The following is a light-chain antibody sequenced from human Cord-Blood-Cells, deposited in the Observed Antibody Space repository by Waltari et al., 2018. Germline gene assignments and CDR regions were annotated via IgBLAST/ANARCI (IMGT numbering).Light chain of an antibody. Sequence: IVLTQSPGTLSLSPGDRATLSGRASQSVSSSYLAWYQQKPGQAPRLLIYGASSRATGIPDRFSGSGSGTDFTLTISRLEPEDFAVYYCQQYGSPYTFGQGTKLEIK. J-gene: IGKJ2*01. V-gene: IGKV3-20*01. CDR3: QQYGSPYT. CDR1: QSVSSSY. CDR2: GAS.